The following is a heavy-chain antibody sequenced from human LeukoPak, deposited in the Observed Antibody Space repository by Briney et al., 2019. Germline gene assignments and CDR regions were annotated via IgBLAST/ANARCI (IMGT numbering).Heavy chain of an antibody. CDR1: GFTFSSYA. CDR3: AKSVILTNGAFDI. CDR2: ISGSGGST. J-gene: IGHJ3*02. Sequence: GGSLRLSCAASGFTFSSYAMSWVRQAPGKGLEWVSAISGSGGSTYCADSVKGRFIISRDNSKNTLYLQMNSLRAEDTAVYYCAKSVILTNGAFDIWGQGTMVTVSS. D-gene: IGHD3-9*01. V-gene: IGHV3-23*01.